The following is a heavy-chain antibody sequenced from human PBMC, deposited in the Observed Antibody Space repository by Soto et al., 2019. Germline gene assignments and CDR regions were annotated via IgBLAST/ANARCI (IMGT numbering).Heavy chain of an antibody. CDR2: INGDGGTI. CDR1: GFTFSTSW. J-gene: IGHJ4*02. V-gene: IGHV3-74*01. CDR3: TRGGNYYLDY. D-gene: IGHD1-7*01. Sequence: EVQLVEAGGGLVQPGGSLRLSCAASGFTFSTSWIHWVRQAPGKGLVWVSRINGDGGTINYADSVKGRFTISRDHAKNTVYLQMNSLSAEDTAVYYCTRGGNYYLDYWGQGTLVTVSS.